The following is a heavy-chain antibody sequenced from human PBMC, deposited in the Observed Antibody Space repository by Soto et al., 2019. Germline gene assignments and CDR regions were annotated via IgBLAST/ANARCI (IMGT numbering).Heavy chain of an antibody. CDR2: IYWDDDK. CDR3: ALLYDCSSTSFYGFDY. V-gene: IGHV2-5*02. Sequence: QITLKESGPTLVKPTHTLTLTCTFSGFSLSTSGVGVGWIRQPPGKALEWLALIYWDDDKRYSPSLKSRLTITKDTSKNQVVLTMTNLDPVDTATYYCALLYDCSSTSFYGFDYWGQGTLVTVSS. CDR1: GFSLSTSGVG. D-gene: IGHD2-2*01. J-gene: IGHJ4*02.